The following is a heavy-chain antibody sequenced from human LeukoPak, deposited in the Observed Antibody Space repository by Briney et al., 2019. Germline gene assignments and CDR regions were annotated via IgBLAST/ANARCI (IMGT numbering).Heavy chain of an antibody. CDR2: IYYSGST. Sequence: SETLSLTCTVSGGSISSSSYYWGWIRQPPGKGLEWIGSIYYSGSTYYNPSLKSRVTISVDTSKNQFSLKLSSVTAADTAVYYCAREVVPPGATGDNWFDPWGQGTLVTVSA. J-gene: IGHJ5*02. D-gene: IGHD2-2*01. V-gene: IGHV4-39*02. CDR1: GGSISSSSYY. CDR3: AREVVPPGATGDNWFDP.